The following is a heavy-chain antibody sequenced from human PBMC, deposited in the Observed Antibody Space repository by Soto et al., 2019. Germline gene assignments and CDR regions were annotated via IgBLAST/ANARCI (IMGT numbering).Heavy chain of an antibody. J-gene: IGHJ6*02. D-gene: IGHD3-10*01. CDR3: ARGSRDYGSGSSYYCYGMDV. Sequence: SVKVYCKASGGTFSSYAISWVRQAPGQGLEWMGGIIPIFGTANYAQKFQGRVTITADKSTSTAYMELSSLRSEDTAVYYCARGSRDYGSGSSYYCYGMDVWGQGTTVTVSS. CDR2: IIPIFGTA. CDR1: GGTFSSYA. V-gene: IGHV1-69*06.